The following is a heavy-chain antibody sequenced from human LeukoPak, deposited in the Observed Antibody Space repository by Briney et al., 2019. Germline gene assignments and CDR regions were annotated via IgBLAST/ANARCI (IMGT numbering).Heavy chain of an antibody. Sequence: ASVKVSCKASGYTFTGYAMHWVRQAPGQRLEWMGWISAYNGNTNYAQKLQGRVTMTTDTSTSTAYMELRSLRSDDTAVYYCASKRRRDYGDPYYYYGMDVWGQGTTVTVSS. D-gene: IGHD4-17*01. CDR2: ISAYNGNT. V-gene: IGHV1-18*01. CDR1: GYTFTGYA. CDR3: ASKRRRDYGDPYYYYGMDV. J-gene: IGHJ6*02.